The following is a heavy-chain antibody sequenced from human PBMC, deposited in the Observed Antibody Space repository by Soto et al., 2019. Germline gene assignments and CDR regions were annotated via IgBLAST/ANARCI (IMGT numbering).Heavy chain of an antibody. CDR1: GYTFTNYW. V-gene: IGHV5-51*01. J-gene: IGHJ5*02. D-gene: IGHD3-3*01. CDR3: ATTYYDFWSGYYMSKQPPHWFDP. Sequence: PGESLKISCKGSGYTFTNYWIGWVRQMSGKGLEWMGIIYPGDSDTRYSPSFQGQVTISADKSISTAYLQWSSLKASDTAMYYCATTYYDFWSGYYMSKQPPHWFDPWGQGTLVTVSS. CDR2: IYPGDSDT.